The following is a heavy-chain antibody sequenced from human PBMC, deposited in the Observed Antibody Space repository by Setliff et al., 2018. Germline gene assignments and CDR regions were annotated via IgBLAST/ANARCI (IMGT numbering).Heavy chain of an antibody. CDR3: ARGVRTGHLDS. CDR1: GDSISSRPFY. Sequence: SETLSLTCTVSGDSISSRPFYWGWFRQPAGKELEWIGQIYTSWSTIYNPPLKGRATISVDNSKNQFSLNLNSVTVADTAVYFCARGVRTGHLDSWGQGTLVTVSS. V-gene: IGHV4-61*09. D-gene: IGHD1-1*01. J-gene: IGHJ4*02. CDR2: IYTSWST.